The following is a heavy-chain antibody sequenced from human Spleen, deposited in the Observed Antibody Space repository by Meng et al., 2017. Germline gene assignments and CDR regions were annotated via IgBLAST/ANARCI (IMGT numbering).Heavy chain of an antibody. V-gene: IGHV3-23*01. Sequence: GGSLRLSCAASGFTFNIYAMSWVRQAPGKGLEWVSAIKGSAGSTYYADSVKGRFTISRDNSKNTLSLQMNSLRAEDTAVYYCARGGGVVVAATLLEYFDYWGQGTLVTVSS. CDR3: ARGGGVVVAATLLEYFDY. CDR2: IKGSAGST. CDR1: GFTFNIYA. D-gene: IGHD2-15*01. J-gene: IGHJ4*02.